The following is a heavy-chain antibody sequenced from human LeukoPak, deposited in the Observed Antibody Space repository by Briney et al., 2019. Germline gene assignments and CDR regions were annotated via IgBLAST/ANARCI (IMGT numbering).Heavy chain of an antibody. Sequence: PSETLSLTCTVSGGSISSGSSYWSWIRQPAGEGLEWIGGIYTCGSLYTSGNTHYHPSLKRRVTMSVETSKSQSSLRLSSVTAANTDVYYCAREKGFVVVPDDKPSVPKAHHYYYAMDVWGQGTTVTVSS. V-gene: IGHV4-61*02. CDR1: GGSISSGSSY. D-gene: IGHD2-2*01. CDR2: IYTCGSLYTSGNT. CDR3: AREKGFVVVPDDKPSVPKAHHYYYAMDV. J-gene: IGHJ6*02.